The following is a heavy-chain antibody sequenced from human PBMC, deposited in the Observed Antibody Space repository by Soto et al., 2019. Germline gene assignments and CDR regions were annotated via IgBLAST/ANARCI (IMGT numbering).Heavy chain of an antibody. CDR3: VRDWTHYDSSGPGDY. Sequence: ASVKVSCKASGYPFIDSYLHWVRQAPGQGLEWMGWIHPNGGDTISAQKFQGRVTLTRDTSINTAYMELTRLTSDDTAVYYCVRDWTHYDSSGPGDYWGQGTLVTVSS. V-gene: IGHV1-2*02. CDR1: GYPFIDSY. J-gene: IGHJ4*02. CDR2: IHPNGGDT. D-gene: IGHD3-22*01.